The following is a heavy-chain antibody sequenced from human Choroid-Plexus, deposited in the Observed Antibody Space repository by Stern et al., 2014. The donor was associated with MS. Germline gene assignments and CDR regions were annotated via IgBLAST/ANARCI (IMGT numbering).Heavy chain of an antibody. D-gene: IGHD2/OR15-2a*01. CDR3: AKDRQYLTYFFDH. J-gene: IGHJ5*02. Sequence: MQLVESGGGVVQPGRPLRLSCVASGFTFGSCAMHWVRQAPGKGLGGGAGVSYDGSNKYYADSVKGRFTISRDNSQNTLYMQMSSLRPEDTAVYYCAKDRQYLTYFFDHWGQGSLVTVSS. CDR2: VSYDGSNK. CDR1: GFTFGSCA. V-gene: IGHV3-30*18.